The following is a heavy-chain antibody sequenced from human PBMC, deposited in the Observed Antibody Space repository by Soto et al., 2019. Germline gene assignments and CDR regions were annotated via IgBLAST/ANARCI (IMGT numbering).Heavy chain of an antibody. D-gene: IGHD2-15*01. CDR1: GGSFSGYY. V-gene: IGHV4-34*01. J-gene: IGHJ6*03. CDR2: INHSGST. Sequence: QVQLQQWGAGLLKPSETLSLTCAVYGGSFSGYYWSWIRQPPGKGLEWIGGINHSGSTNYNPSLKSRVTISVDTSKNQFSLKLSSVTAADTAVYYCARGVGSYYYYMDVWGKGTTVTVSS. CDR3: ARGVGSYYYYMDV.